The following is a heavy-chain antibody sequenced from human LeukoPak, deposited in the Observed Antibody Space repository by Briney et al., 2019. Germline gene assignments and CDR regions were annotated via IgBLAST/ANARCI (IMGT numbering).Heavy chain of an antibody. Sequence: GESLKISXKGSGYSFTSYWIGWVRQMPGEGLEWMGIIYPGDSDTIYSPSFQGQVTISADKSISTAYLQWSSLKASDTAMYYCASSTYYYGSLRLPYYYYMDVWGKGTTVTVSS. CDR2: IYPGDSDT. CDR1: GYSFTSYW. D-gene: IGHD3-10*01. CDR3: ASSTYYYGSLRLPYYYYMDV. V-gene: IGHV5-51*01. J-gene: IGHJ6*03.